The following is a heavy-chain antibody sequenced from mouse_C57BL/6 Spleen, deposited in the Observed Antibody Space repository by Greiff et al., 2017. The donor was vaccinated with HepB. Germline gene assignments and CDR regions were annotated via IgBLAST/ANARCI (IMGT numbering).Heavy chain of an antibody. CDR3: ASGGYDYPYWYFDV. V-gene: IGHV5-4*01. D-gene: IGHD2-4*01. CDR2: ISDGGSYT. Sequence: EVQLVESGGGLVKPGGSLKLSCAASGFTFSSYAMSWVRQTPEKRLEWVATISDGGSYTYYPDNVKGRFTISRDNAKNNLYLQMSHLKSEDTAMYYCASGGYDYPYWYFDVWGTGTTVTVSS. J-gene: IGHJ1*03. CDR1: GFTFSSYA.